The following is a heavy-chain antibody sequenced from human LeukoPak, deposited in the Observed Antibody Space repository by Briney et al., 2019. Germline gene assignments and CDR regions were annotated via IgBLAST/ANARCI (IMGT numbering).Heavy chain of an antibody. D-gene: IGHD6-6*01. CDR1: GGTFSSYA. CDR2: IIPIFGTA. V-gene: IGHV1-69*13. Sequence: ASVKVSCKASGGTFSSYAISWVRQAPGQGLEWMGGIIPIFGTANYAQKFQGRVTITADESTSTAYMELSSLRSEDTAVYYCARETVAAHNWFDPWGQGTLVTVSS. J-gene: IGHJ5*02. CDR3: ARETVAAHNWFDP.